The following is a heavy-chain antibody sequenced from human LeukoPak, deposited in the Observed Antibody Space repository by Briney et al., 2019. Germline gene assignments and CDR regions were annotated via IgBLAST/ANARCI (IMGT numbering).Heavy chain of an antibody. D-gene: IGHD3-10*01. Sequence: GASVKVSCKVSRYTLTELSMHWVRQAPGKGLEWMGGFDPDDGEKIYAQKFQGRVTMTGDTSTDTAYMELSSLRSEDTAVYYCATTGSGNYYYYYMDVWGKGTTVTVSS. J-gene: IGHJ6*03. CDR3: ATTGSGNYYYYYMDV. CDR2: FDPDDGEK. CDR1: RYTLTELS. V-gene: IGHV1-24*01.